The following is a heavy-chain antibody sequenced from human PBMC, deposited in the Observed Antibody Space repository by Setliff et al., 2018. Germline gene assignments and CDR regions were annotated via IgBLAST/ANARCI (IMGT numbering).Heavy chain of an antibody. CDR3: ARGPAVHCSGGSCYLDY. V-gene: IGHV3-23*01. D-gene: IGHD2-15*01. CDR2: ISSTITST. J-gene: IGHJ4*02. CDR1: GFTFSSSA. Sequence: LRLSCAASGFTFSSSAMAWVRQAPGKGLEWVSAISSTITSTYYADSVKGRFTISRDNSKNTLYLQMNSLRAEDTAVYYCARGPAVHCSGGSCYLDYWGQGTLVTVSS.